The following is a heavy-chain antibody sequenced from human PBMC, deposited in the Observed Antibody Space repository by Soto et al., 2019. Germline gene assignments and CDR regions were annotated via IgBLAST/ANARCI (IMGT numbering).Heavy chain of an antibody. CDR3: ARQNGYSFPDASDI. Sequence: EVQLVESGGGLVQPGGSLRLSCAASGFTFSSYSMNWVRQAPGKGLEWVSYISSSSSTIYYPESVKGRFTISRDNAKNSLYLQMNSLRDEDTAVYYCARQNGYSFPDASDIWGQGTMVTVSS. CDR2: ISSSSSTI. V-gene: IGHV3-48*02. D-gene: IGHD4-17*01. CDR1: GFTFSSYS. J-gene: IGHJ3*02.